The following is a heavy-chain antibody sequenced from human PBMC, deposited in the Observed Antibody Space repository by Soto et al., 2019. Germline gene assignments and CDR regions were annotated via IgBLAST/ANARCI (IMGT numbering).Heavy chain of an antibody. D-gene: IGHD2-2*01. Sequence: PSETLSLASTVSVGSISSVDYYWSWIRHPTWKGLEWIGYIYYSGSTYYTPSLKSRVTISVDTSKNQSSLKLSSVTAVDTAVYYCAKVVVPAARRGWCLDYWGQGTLVTVSS. CDR3: AKVVVPAARRGWCLDY. CDR1: VGSISSVDYY. V-gene: IGHV4-30-4*01. J-gene: IGHJ4*02. CDR2: IYYSGST.